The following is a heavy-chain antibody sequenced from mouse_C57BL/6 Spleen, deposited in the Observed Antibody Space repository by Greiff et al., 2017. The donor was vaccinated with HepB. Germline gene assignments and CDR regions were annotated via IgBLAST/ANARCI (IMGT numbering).Heavy chain of an antibody. V-gene: IGHV10-3*01. D-gene: IGHD1-1*01. CDR1: GFTFNTYA. CDR3: VSPITTVVPLGY. Sequence: EVKVVESGGGLVQPKGSLKLSCAASGFTFNTYAMHWVRQAPGKGLEWVARIRSKSSNYATYYADSVKDRFTISRDDSQSMLYLQMNNLKTEDTAMYYCVSPITTVVPLGYWGQGTTLTVSS. J-gene: IGHJ2*01. CDR2: IRSKSSNYAT.